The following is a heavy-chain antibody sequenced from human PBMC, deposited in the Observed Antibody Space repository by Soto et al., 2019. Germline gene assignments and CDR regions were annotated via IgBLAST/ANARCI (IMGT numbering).Heavy chain of an antibody. J-gene: IGHJ3*02. D-gene: IGHD2-15*01. CDR2: IYYSGST. V-gene: IGHV4-39*01. CDR3: ARPQVVAGQTDAFDI. CDR1: DGSISSSSYY. Sequence: QLQLQESGPGMVKPSETLSLTCTVSDGSISSSSYYWGWIRQPPGKGLEWIGSIYYSGSTYYNPSLKSRVTISVDTSKNQFSLKLSSVTAADTAVNYCARPQVVAGQTDAFDIWGQGTMVTVSS.